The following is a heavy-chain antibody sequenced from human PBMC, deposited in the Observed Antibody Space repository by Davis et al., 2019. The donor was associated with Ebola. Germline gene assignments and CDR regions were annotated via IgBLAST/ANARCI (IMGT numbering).Heavy chain of an antibody. CDR3: ARGALGFGEFYFDY. CDR1: GGTFSSYA. CDR2: IIPIFGTA. D-gene: IGHD3-10*01. V-gene: IGHV1-69*06. J-gene: IGHJ4*02. Sequence: AASVKVSCKASGGTFSSYAISWVRQAPGQGLEWMGGIIPIFGTANYAQKFQGRVTITADKSTSTAYMELSSLRSEDTAVYYCARGALGFGEFYFDYWGQGTLVTVSS.